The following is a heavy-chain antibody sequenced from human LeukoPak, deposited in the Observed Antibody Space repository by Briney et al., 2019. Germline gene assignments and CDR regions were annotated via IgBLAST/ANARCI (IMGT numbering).Heavy chain of an antibody. CDR3: ARVSSGGGSPPFDY. Sequence: GGSLRLSCAASGFSFSRYWMSWVRQAPGKGLEWVANIKQDGSEKYYVDSVKGRFTISRDNAKNSLYLQMNSLRAEDTAVYYCARVSSGGGSPPFDYWGQGTLVTVSS. CDR1: GFSFSRYW. D-gene: IGHD5-24*01. CDR2: IKQDGSEK. V-gene: IGHV3-7*01. J-gene: IGHJ4*02.